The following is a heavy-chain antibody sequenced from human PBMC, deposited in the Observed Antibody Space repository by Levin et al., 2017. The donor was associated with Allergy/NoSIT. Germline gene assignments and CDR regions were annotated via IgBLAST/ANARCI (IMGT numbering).Heavy chain of an antibody. CDR3: ARDGLLWFGESSGFDF. J-gene: IGHJ4*02. CDR2: FYYSGPT. Sequence: GSLRLSCTVSGDSITQSYWAWIRQPPGKELEWIGYFYYSGPTTYNPSLKGRVTISRDTSKNQYSLQLHSVTAADTAVYYCARDGLLWFGESSGFDFWGQGVLVTVSS. D-gene: IGHD3-10*01. V-gene: IGHV4-59*01. CDR1: GDSITQSY.